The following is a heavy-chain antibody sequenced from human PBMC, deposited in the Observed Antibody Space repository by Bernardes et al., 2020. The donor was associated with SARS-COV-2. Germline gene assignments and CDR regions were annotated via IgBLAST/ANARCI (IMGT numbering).Heavy chain of an antibody. D-gene: IGHD2-15*01. J-gene: IGHJ6*02. Sequence: SVTVSYKPFRYTFTRYGIAWVRQAPGQGLDGMGWISPFNGDTHYAQSLQGTVTMTTDTPTSTAYLESGSLRSDDTAIYYCARNNRLEDPQDYYGLDVWGQGTPVTVSS. V-gene: IGHV1-18*04. CDR2: ISPFNGDT. CDR1: RYTFTRYG. CDR3: ARNNRLEDPQDYYGLDV.